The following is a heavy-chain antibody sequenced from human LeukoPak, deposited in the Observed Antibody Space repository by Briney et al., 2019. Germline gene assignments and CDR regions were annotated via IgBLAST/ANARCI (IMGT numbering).Heavy chain of an antibody. Sequence: GASVKVSCKASGYIFTGYYMHWVRQAPGQGLEWMGWIHPNTGGTKYAQKFQGRVTMTRDTSSSTAYMELSSLRSADTAVYYCASEYKYDSSGANAFDIWGKGTTVTVSS. J-gene: IGHJ3*02. CDR2: IHPNTGGT. CDR3: ASEYKYDSSGANAFDI. D-gene: IGHD3-22*01. CDR1: GYIFTGYY. V-gene: IGHV1-2*02.